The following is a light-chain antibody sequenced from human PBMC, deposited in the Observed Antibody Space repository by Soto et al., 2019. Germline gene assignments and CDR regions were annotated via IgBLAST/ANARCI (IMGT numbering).Light chain of an antibody. Sequence: QSALTQPPSASGSPGQSVTISCTGTSSDVGGYNYVSWYQQHPGKAPKLLIYEVTKRHSGVPDRVSGSKSGNTASLTVSGLKAEDEADYFCSSYAGSHNVVFGGGTQLTVL. CDR3: SSYAGSHNVV. CDR2: EVT. CDR1: SSDVGGYNY. J-gene: IGLJ2*01. V-gene: IGLV2-8*01.